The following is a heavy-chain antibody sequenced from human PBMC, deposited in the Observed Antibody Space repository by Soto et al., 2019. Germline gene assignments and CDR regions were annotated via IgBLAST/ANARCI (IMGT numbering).Heavy chain of an antibody. Sequence: GPGPVHTSETLSLTCSVSGGSMSEYFWSWIRQSPGKGLEWIGYIYYLGSTDYNPSLKSRVTISVDTSKRQFSLRLTSVTAADTAVYYCARDGYDGPGSPYPAYWGPGTQVTVSS. J-gene: IGHJ4*02. CDR1: GGSMSEYF. D-gene: IGHD3-10*01. CDR2: IYYLGST. CDR3: ARDGYDGPGSPYPAY. V-gene: IGHV4-59*01.